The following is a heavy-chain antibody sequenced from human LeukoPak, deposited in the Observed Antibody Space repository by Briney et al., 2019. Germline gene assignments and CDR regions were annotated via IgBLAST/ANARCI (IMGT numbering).Heavy chain of an antibody. J-gene: IGHJ3*02. D-gene: IGHD3-22*01. CDR2: IKQDGSEK. Sequence: GGSLRLSCAASGFTFSSYWMSWVRQAPGKGLEGVADIKQDGSEKYYVDSVKGRFTISRDNAKNSLYLQMNSLRAEDTAVYYCAREGITMIVKAFDIWGQGTMVTVSS. V-gene: IGHV3-7*01. CDR3: AREGITMIVKAFDI. CDR1: GFTFSSYW.